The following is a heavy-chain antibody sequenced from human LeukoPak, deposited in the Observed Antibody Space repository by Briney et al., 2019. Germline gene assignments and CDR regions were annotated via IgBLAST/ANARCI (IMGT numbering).Heavy chain of an antibody. CDR3: ARERRLYQLLDYYYYMDV. CDR2: IYYSGST. J-gene: IGHJ6*03. D-gene: IGHD2-2*01. V-gene: IGHV4-39*07. CDR1: GGSISSSSYY. Sequence: SETLSLTCTVSGGSISSSSYYWGWIRQPPGKGLEWIGSIYYSGSTYYNPSLKSRVTISVDTSKNQFSLKLSSVTAADTAVYYCARERRLYQLLDYYYYMDVWGKGTTVTVSS.